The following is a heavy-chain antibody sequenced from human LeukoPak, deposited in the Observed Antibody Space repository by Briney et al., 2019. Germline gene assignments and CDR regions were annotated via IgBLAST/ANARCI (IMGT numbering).Heavy chain of an antibody. CDR2: IYYSGST. J-gene: IGHJ4*02. Sequence: SETLSLTCTVSGGSISSSSYYWGWIRQPPGKGLEWIGSIYYSGSTYYNPSLKSRVTISVDTSKNQFSLKLSSVTAADTAVYYYARRVRHAGRLYYFDYWGQGTLVTVSS. D-gene: IGHD6-13*01. V-gene: IGHV4-39*01. CDR1: GGSISSSSYY. CDR3: ARRVRHAGRLYYFDY.